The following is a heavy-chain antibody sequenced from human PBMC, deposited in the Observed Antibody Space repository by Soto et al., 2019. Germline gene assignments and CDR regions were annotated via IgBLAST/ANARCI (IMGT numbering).Heavy chain of an antibody. V-gene: IGHV1-18*01. J-gene: IGHJ4*02. CDR2: ISAYNGNT. CDR1: GYTFASYA. D-gene: IGHD6-13*01. Sequence: QVQLVQSGAEVKKPGSSVKVSCKASGYTFASYAISWVRQAPGQGLEWMGWISAYNGNTNYAKKLQGRVTMTTDTSTTTASMVQRSLRSDDSAAHYRARSCGPAGYGGQGTLVTVSS. CDR3: ARSCGPAGY.